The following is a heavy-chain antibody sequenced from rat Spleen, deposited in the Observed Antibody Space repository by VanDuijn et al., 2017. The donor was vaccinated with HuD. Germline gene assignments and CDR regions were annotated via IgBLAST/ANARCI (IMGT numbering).Heavy chain of an antibody. CDR1: GFSLSSNG. J-gene: IGHJ2*01. CDR2: ISSGGIT. D-gene: IGHD3-6*01. V-gene: IGHV2S12*01. CDR3: ARGPMHIAGNYFDY. Sequence: QLQESGPGLVQPSQTLSLTCTVSGFSLSSNGVSWVRQPPGKGLEWIAAISSGGITYYNSALKSRLSISRDTSKSQVFLEMNNLQTEDIATYYCARGPMHIAGNYFDYWGQGVMVTVSS.